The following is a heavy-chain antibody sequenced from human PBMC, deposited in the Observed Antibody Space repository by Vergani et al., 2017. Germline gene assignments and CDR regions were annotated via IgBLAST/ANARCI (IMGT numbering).Heavy chain of an antibody. CDR2: ISSSGRII. CDR3: ARALDPTHYYYLDV. Sequence: QVHLVESGGDLVKPGGSLRLSCAASGFTFRQYYMSWIRQAPGKGLEWVSYISSSGRIIEYADSVKGRFTISRDNSKNSLSLQMDSMRAEDTAIYYCARALDPTHYYYLDVWGKGTAVTVSS. D-gene: IGHD3-16*02. CDR1: GFTFRQYY. V-gene: IGHV3-11*01. J-gene: IGHJ6*03.